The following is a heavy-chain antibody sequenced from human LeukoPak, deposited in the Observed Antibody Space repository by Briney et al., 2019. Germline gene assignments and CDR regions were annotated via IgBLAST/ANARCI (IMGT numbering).Heavy chain of an antibody. Sequence: ASVKVSCKASGYTFTGYYMHWVRQAPGQGLEWMGWINPNSGGTNYAQKFQGRVTMTRDTSISTAYMELSRLRSDDTAVYYCAREGDIVAVVAAAFDPWGQGTLVTVSS. CDR3: AREGDIVAVVAAAFDP. J-gene: IGHJ5*02. V-gene: IGHV1-2*02. D-gene: IGHD2-15*01. CDR2: INPNSGGT. CDR1: GYTFTGYY.